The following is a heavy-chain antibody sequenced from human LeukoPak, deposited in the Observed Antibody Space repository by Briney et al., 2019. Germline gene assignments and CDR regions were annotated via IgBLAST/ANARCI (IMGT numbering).Heavy chain of an antibody. CDR3: AQIYTYGSSQFDY. V-gene: IGHV3-48*03. Sequence: PGASLRLSCAASGFTFSNYEMNWVRQAPGKGLEWVSYISSSGSTIYYADSVKGRFTISRDNAKNSLYLQMNSLRAEDTAVYYCAQIYTYGSSQFDYWGQGTLVTVSS. D-gene: IGHD5-18*01. J-gene: IGHJ4*02. CDR1: GFTFSNYE. CDR2: ISSSGSTI.